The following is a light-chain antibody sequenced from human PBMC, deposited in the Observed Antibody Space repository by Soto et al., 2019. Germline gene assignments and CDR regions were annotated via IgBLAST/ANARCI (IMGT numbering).Light chain of an antibody. CDR2: GAS. J-gene: IGKJ1*01. Sequence: EIVMTQSPATLSVSPGERATLSCRASQSVSSNLAWYQQKPGQAPRLLIYGASTRATGIPARFSGSGSGTDFTLTISSLEPEDFAVYFCQQYNNWPPTFGQGTKVDIK. CDR3: QQYNNWPPT. V-gene: IGKV3-15*01. CDR1: QSVSSN.